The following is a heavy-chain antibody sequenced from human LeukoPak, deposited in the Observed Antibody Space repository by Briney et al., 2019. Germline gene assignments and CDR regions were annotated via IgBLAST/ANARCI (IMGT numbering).Heavy chain of an antibody. CDR1: GGSFSGYY. CDR2: INHSGST. CDR3: ARAEIQLQVPYYFDY. D-gene: IGHD5-18*01. Sequence: PSETLSLTCAVYGGSFSGYYWSWIRQPPGKGLEWIGEINHSGSTNYNPSLKSRVTISVDTSKNQFSLKLSSVTAADTAVYYCARAEIQLQVPYYFDYWGQGTLVTVSS. J-gene: IGHJ4*02. V-gene: IGHV4-34*01.